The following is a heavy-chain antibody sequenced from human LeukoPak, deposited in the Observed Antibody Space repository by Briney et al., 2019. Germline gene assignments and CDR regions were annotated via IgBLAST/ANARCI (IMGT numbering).Heavy chain of an antibody. CDR2: IYYSGST. D-gene: IGHD3-22*01. J-gene: IGHJ5*02. V-gene: IGHV4-59*01. CDR3: ARVGGSGYYWGRYNWFDP. Sequence: SETLSLTCTVSGGSISSYYWSWIRQPPGKGLEWIGYIYYSGSTNYNPSLKSRVTISVDTSKNQFSLKLGSVTAADTAVYYCARVGGSGYYWGRYNWFDPWGQGTLVTVSS. CDR1: GGSISSYY.